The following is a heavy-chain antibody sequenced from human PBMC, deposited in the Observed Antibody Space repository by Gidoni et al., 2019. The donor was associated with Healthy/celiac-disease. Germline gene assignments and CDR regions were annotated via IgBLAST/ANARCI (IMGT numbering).Heavy chain of an antibody. CDR2: ISSSSSYI. Sequence: EVQLVESGGGLVKPGGSLRLSCAASGFTFSSYSMNWVRQAPGKGLEWVSSISSSSSYIYYADSVKGRFTISRDNAKNSLYLQMNSLRAEDTAVYYCARDHIPQLAPDAFDIWGQGTMVTVSS. CDR3: ARDHIPQLAPDAFDI. J-gene: IGHJ3*02. V-gene: IGHV3-21*01. CDR1: GFTFSSYS. D-gene: IGHD2-21*01.